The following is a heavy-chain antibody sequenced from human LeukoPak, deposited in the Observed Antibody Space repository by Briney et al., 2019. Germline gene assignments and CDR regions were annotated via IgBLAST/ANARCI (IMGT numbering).Heavy chain of an antibody. CDR2: IKQDGSEK. V-gene: IGHV3-7*01. D-gene: IGHD6-13*01. J-gene: IGHJ5*02. Sequence: GGSLRLSCAASGFTFSSYWMSWVRQAPGKGLEWVANIKQDGSEKYYVDSVKGRFTISRDNAKNSLYLQMNSLRAEDTAVYYCTRGHSSSWFTSWFDPWGQGTLVTVSS. CDR3: TRGHSSSWFTSWFDP. CDR1: GFTFSSYW.